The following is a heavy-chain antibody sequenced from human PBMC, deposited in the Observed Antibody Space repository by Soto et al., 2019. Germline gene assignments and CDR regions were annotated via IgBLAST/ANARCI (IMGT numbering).Heavy chain of an antibody. CDR3: ARLSRLRLGELSFDY. CDR1: GYTFTSYA. CDR2: INAGNGNT. J-gene: IGHJ4*02. V-gene: IGHV1-3*01. Sequence: ASVNVSCKASGYTFTSYAMHWVRQAPGQRLEWMGWINAGNGNTKYSQKFQGRVTITRDTSASTAYMELSSLRSEDTAVYYCARLSRLRLGELSFDYWGQGTLVTVSS. D-gene: IGHD3-16*02.